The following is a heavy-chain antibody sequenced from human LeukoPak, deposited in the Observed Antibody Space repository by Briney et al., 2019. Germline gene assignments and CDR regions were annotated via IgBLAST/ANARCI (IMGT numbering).Heavy chain of an antibody. J-gene: IGHJ5*02. V-gene: IGHV1-2*02. Sequence: ASVKVSCKASGYTFTGYYMHWVRQAPGQGLEWMGWINPNSGGTIYAQKFQGMVTMTRDTSISTAYMELSRLRSDDTAVYYCARGLAAAGIRWFDPWGQGTLVTVSS. CDR2: INPNSGGT. CDR1: GYTFTGYY. D-gene: IGHD6-13*01. CDR3: ARGLAAAGIRWFDP.